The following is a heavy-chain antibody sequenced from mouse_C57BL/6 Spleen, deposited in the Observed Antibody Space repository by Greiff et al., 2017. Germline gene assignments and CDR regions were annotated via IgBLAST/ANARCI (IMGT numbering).Heavy chain of an antibody. J-gene: IGHJ1*03. CDR1: GYTFTSYW. CDR3: ARGDDAFV. Sequence: VKLQQPGAELVMPGASVKLSCKASGYTFTSYWMHWVKQRPGQGLEWIGEIDPSDSYTNYNQKFKGKSTLTVDKSSSTAYMQLSSLTSEDSAVYYCARGDDAFVWGTGTTVTVSS. D-gene: IGHD2-3*01. CDR2: IDPSDSYT. V-gene: IGHV1-69*01.